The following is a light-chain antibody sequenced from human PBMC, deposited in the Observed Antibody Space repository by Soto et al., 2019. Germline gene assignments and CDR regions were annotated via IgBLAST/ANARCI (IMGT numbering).Light chain of an antibody. J-gene: IGKJ5*01. Sequence: ETLMTQSPDTLSVSRGQRTTLSCRASQSLRSSLAWYQQKPGQAPRLLIYDASTRATGIPARFSGSGSGADFTLTISSLEPEDFAVYYCQQRSNWPPITFGQGTRLEIK. V-gene: IGKV3-11*01. CDR1: QSLRSS. CDR3: QQRSNWPPIT. CDR2: DAS.